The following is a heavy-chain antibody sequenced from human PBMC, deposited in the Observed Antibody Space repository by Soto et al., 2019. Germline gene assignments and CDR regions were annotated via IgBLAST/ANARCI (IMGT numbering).Heavy chain of an antibody. J-gene: IGHJ4*02. V-gene: IGHV4-39*01. CDR2: IFYSGST. Sequence: PSETLSLTCTVSGASISSSSYCWGWLRQPPGKGLEWIGSIFYSGSTYYNPSLKSRVTISVDTSKNQFSLKLSSVTAANTAVYYCARHPYSGYDFDYWGQGTLVTVS. CDR1: GASISSSSYC. CDR3: ARHPYSGYDFDY. D-gene: IGHD5-12*01.